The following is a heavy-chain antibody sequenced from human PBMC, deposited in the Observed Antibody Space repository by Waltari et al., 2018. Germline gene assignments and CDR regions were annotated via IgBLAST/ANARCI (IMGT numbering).Heavy chain of an antibody. J-gene: IGHJ3*02. CDR1: GFTFSSYA. CDR3: ARSQDNYRTDAFDI. Sequence: QVQLVESGGGVVQPGRSLRLSCSASGFTFSSYAMHWVRQAPGKGLEWVAVISYDGSNKYYADSVKGRFTISRDNSKNTLYLQMNSLRAEDTAVYYCARSQDNYRTDAFDIWGQGTMVTVSS. CDR2: ISYDGSNK. D-gene: IGHD3-10*01. V-gene: IGHV3-30-3*01.